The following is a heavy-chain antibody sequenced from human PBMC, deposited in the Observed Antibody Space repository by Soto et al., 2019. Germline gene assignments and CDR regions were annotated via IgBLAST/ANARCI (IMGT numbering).Heavy chain of an antibody. CDR1: GFTVNSNY. V-gene: IGHV3-66*01. J-gene: IGHJ4*02. CDR3: ATLQMTGPDY. Sequence: GGSLRLSCAASGFTVNSNYMSWVRQAPGKGLEWVSVIYSDGSTYYADSVKGRFIISRDNAKNTVYLQMNSLSAEDTAVYYCATLQMTGPDYWGQGTPVTVSS. CDR2: IYSDGST.